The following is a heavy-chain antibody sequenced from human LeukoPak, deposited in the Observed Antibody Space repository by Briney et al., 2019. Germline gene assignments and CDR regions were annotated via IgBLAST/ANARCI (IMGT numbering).Heavy chain of an antibody. CDR1: GFTFSSYA. CDR2: ISIDGGRT. J-gene: IGHJ6*03. Sequence: GRSLRLSCAASGFTFSSYAMSWVRQAPGKGPEWVSTISIDGGRTYYADSVKGRFTVSRDTSKNTLYLQMSSLRAEDTAVYYCARKGIGSSRYQNMDVWGKGTTVTVSS. V-gene: IGHV3-23*01. CDR3: ARKGIGSSRYQNMDV. D-gene: IGHD6-25*01.